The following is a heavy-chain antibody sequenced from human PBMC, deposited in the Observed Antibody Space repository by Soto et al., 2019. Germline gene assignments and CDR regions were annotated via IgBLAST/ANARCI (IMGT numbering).Heavy chain of an antibody. CDR3: ARARGAIVVVPAAMPREFDY. J-gene: IGHJ4*02. D-gene: IGHD2-2*01. Sequence: SETLSLTCAVYGGSFSGYYWSWIRQPPGKGLEWIGEINHSGSTNYNPSLKSRVTISVDTSKNQFSLKLSSVTAADTAVYYCARARGAIVVVPAAMPREFDYWGQGTLVTXSS. V-gene: IGHV4-34*01. CDR2: INHSGST. CDR1: GGSFSGYY.